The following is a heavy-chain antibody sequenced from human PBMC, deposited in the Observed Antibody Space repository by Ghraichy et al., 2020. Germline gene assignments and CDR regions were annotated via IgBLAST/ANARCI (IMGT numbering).Heavy chain of an antibody. CDR1: GGSFSGYY. Sequence: ESLNISCAVYGGSFSGYYWSWIRQPPGKGLEWIGEINHSGSTNYNPSLKSRVTISVDTSKNQFSLKLSSVTAADTAVYYCARVVRLHDAFDIWGQGTMVTVSS. J-gene: IGHJ3*02. V-gene: IGHV4-34*01. CDR2: INHSGST. CDR3: ARVVRLHDAFDI.